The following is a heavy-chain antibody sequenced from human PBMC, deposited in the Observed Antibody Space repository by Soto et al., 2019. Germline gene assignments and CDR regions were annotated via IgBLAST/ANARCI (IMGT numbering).Heavy chain of an antibody. V-gene: IGHV3-9*01. D-gene: IGHD1-1*01. CDR3: AKGPIRWNDVGYFDY. CDR1: GFTFDDYA. Sequence: GGSVRLSCAASGFTFDDYAMHWVRQAPGKGLEWVSGISWNSGSIGYADSVKGRFTISRDNAKNSLYLQMNSLRAEDTALYYCAKGPIRWNDVGYFDYWGQGTLVTVS. CDR2: ISWNSGSI. J-gene: IGHJ4*02.